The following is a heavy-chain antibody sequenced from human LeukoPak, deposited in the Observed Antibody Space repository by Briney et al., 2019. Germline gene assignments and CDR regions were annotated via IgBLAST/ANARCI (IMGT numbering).Heavy chain of an antibody. CDR1: GGFFSGYY. V-gene: IGHV4-34*01. J-gene: IGHJ4*02. Sequence: SETLSLTCAVYGGFFSGYYWSWIRQPPGKGLEWIGEINHSGSTNYNPSLKSRVTISVTTSENQFPLKLSSVTATDTAVYYCARGDMTTVTPFDYWGQGTLVTVSS. D-gene: IGHD4-17*01. CDR2: INHSGST. CDR3: ARGDMTTVTPFDY.